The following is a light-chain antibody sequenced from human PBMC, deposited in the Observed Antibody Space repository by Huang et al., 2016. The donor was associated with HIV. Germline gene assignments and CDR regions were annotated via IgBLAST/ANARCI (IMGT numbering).Light chain of an antibody. V-gene: IGKV3-15*01. Sequence: EIVMTQSPATLSVSPGERATLSCRASQSVGSNLAWYQQKAGQAPRLLFYGASSRATGIPARFSGSASGTEFTLTISSLHSEDFAVYYCHQYNNWPPWTFGQGTKVEIK. CDR3: HQYNNWPPWT. J-gene: IGKJ1*01. CDR1: QSVGSN. CDR2: GAS.